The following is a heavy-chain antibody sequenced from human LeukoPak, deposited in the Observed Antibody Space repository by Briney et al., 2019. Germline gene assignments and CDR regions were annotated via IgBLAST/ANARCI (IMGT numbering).Heavy chain of an antibody. CDR1: GFTVSSNY. J-gene: IGHJ4*02. V-gene: IGHV3-53*05. CDR2: IYSGGST. CDR3: AKDTPTTGYHLDS. D-gene: IGHD1-1*01. Sequence: TGGSLRLSCAASGFTVSSNYMSWVRQAPGKGLEWVSVIYSGGSTYYADSVKGRFTISRDNSENTLYLQINSLRVEDTAVYYCAKDTPTTGYHLDSWGQGTLVTVSS.